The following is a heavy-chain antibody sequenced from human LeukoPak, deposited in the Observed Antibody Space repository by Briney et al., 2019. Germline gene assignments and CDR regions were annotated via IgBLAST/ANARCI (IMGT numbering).Heavy chain of an antibody. J-gene: IGHJ4*02. D-gene: IGHD2-21*01. Sequence: GGSLRLSCTASGFTFGDYGMSWVRQAPGKGLEWVGFIRSKACGGTTEYAASVEGRFTISRDDSKSIAYLQMNSLKTEDTAVYYCTRVLIVVIAGSFDFWGQGTLVTVSS. CDR1: GFTFGDYG. V-gene: IGHV3-49*04. CDR3: TRVLIVVIAGSFDF. CDR2: IRSKACGGTT.